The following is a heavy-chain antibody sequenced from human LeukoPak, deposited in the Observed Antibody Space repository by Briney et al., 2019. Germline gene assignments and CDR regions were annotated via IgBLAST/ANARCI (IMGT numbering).Heavy chain of an antibody. D-gene: IGHD3-9*01. V-gene: IGHV3-30*02. Sequence: GGSLRLSCAASGFTFSSYGMHWVRQAPGKGLEWVAFIRCDGSNKYYADSVKGRFTISRDNSKNTLYLQMNSLRAEDTAVYYCAKKTPELRYFDWLLPTIDYWGQGTLVTVSP. CDR3: AKKTPELRYFDWLLPTIDY. CDR1: GFTFSSYG. J-gene: IGHJ4*02. CDR2: IRCDGSNK.